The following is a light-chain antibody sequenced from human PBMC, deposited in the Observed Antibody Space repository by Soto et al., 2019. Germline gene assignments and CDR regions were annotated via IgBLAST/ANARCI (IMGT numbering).Light chain of an antibody. CDR2: GAS. J-gene: IGKJ4*01. CDR1: QGISRW. Sequence: DIQMTQSPSSVSASVGDRVTITCRASQGISRWLAWYQQKPGKAPKLLIYGASNLQSGVPSRFSGGASGTDFTLTITTLQPEDFATYYCQQANSFLSFGGGTKVEIE. CDR3: QQANSFLS. V-gene: IGKV1-12*02.